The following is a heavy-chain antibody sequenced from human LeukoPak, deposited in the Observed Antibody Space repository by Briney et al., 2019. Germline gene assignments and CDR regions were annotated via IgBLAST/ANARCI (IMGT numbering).Heavy chain of an antibody. V-gene: IGHV4-39*07. CDR3: AIAGYYYDSSGYFGASAGDAFDI. D-gene: IGHD3-22*01. Sequence: SETLSLTCTVSGGSISSSSYYWSWIRQPPGKGLEWIGEINHSGSTNYNPSLKSRVTISVDTSKNQFSLKLSSVTAADTAVYYCAIAGYYYDSSGYFGASAGDAFDIWGQGTMVTVSS. CDR2: INHSGST. CDR1: GGSISSSSYY. J-gene: IGHJ3*02.